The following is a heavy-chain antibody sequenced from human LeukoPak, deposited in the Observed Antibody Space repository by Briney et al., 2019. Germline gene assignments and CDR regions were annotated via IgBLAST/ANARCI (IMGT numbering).Heavy chain of an antibody. D-gene: IGHD1-14*01. V-gene: IGHV4-38-2*02. CDR1: GYLISSDYY. CDR3: ARVRPTGFGYMDV. CDR2: IYQSGNT. Sequence: SETLSLTCTVSGYLISSDYYWGWIRQPPVKGLEWIGNIYQSGNTYYNPSLESRITISVDTSKNQFSLRLNSVTAADTAVYYCARVRPTGFGYMDVWGKGTSVTVSS. J-gene: IGHJ6*03.